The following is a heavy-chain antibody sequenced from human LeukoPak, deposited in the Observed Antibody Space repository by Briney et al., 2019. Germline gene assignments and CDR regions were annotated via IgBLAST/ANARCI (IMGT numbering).Heavy chain of an antibody. CDR2: ISAYNGNT. CDR1: GYTFTSYG. J-gene: IGHJ4*02. Sequence: ASVKVSCKTSGYTFTSYGISWVRQAPGQGLEWMGWISAYNGNTNYAQKFQGRVTMTTDTSTSTAYMELRSLRSDDTAMYYCARDRGKWEHLRVFDYWGQGTLVTVSS. D-gene: IGHD1-26*01. CDR3: ARDRGKWEHLRVFDY. V-gene: IGHV1-18*01.